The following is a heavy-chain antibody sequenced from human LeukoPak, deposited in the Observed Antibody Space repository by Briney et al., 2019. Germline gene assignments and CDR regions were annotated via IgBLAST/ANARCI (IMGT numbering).Heavy chain of an antibody. Sequence: PSETLSLTCAVYGGSFSGYYWSWIRQPPGKGLEWIGEINHSGSTNYNPSLKSRVTISVDTSKNQFSLKLSSVTAADTAVYYCARTTYYDFWSGYGRLVYWGQGTLVTVSS. D-gene: IGHD3-3*01. CDR1: GGSFSGYY. V-gene: IGHV4-34*01. CDR3: ARTTYYDFWSGYGRLVY. CDR2: INHSGST. J-gene: IGHJ4*02.